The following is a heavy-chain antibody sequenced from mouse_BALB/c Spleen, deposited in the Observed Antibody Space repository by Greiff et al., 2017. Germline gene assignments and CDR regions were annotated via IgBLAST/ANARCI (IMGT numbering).Heavy chain of an antibody. Sequence: QVQLQQSGPGLVAPSQSLSITCTVSGFSLTSYGVHWVRQPPGKGLEWLGVIWAGGSTNYNSALMSRLSISKDNSKSQVFLKMNSLQTDDTAMYYCAREGNYYGSPYYAMDYWGQGTSVTVSS. CDR3: AREGNYYGSPYYAMDY. CDR2: IWAGGST. CDR1: GFSLTSYG. J-gene: IGHJ4*01. D-gene: IGHD1-1*01. V-gene: IGHV2-9*02.